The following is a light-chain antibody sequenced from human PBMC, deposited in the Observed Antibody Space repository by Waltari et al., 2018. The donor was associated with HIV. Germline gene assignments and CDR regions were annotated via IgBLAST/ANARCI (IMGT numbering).Light chain of an antibody. J-gene: IGLJ2*01. V-gene: IGLV3-19*01. CDR3: GSRDSKSDHLL. Sequence: SSELTQHPAASVALGQTIRRTCQGDSLRSHYATWYQQRTGPAPVLVFSGTNTRPSGIPDRFSGSSSGNTASLTITGAQAEDEAVYYCGSRDSKSDHLLFGGGTKLTVL. CDR2: GTN. CDR1: SLRSHY.